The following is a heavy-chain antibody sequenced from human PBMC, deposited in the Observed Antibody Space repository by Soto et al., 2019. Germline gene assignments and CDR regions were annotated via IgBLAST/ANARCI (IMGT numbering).Heavy chain of an antibody. CDR3: ARDDIPGRAVAIYGMDI. CDR2: IWYDGSNE. V-gene: IGHV3-33*01. J-gene: IGHJ6*02. CDR1: GFTFSNYG. D-gene: IGHD6-19*01. Sequence: QVQLVESGGGVVQPGRSLRLSCAASGFTFSNYGMHWVRQAPGKGLEWVAVIWYDGSNEYYADSVKGRFTISRDNSKNTLDLQMTSLRAEDTAVYYCARDDIPGRAVAIYGMDIWGQGTTVTVSS.